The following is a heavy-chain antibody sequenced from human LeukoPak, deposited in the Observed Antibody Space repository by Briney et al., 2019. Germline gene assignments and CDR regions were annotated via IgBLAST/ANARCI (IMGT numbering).Heavy chain of an antibody. Sequence: KPSETLSLTCTVSGGSISSYYWSWIRQPPGKGLEWIGYIYYSGSTNYNPSLKSRVTISVDTSKNQFSLKLSSVTAADTAVYYCARHTPGVRVAAAGSPYWYFDLWGRGTLVTVSS. CDR2: IYYSGST. D-gene: IGHD6-13*01. V-gene: IGHV4-59*08. CDR1: GGSISSYY. CDR3: ARHTPGVRVAAAGSPYWYFDL. J-gene: IGHJ2*01.